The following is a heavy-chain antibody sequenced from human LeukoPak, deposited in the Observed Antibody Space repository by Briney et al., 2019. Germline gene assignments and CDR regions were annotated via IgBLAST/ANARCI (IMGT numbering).Heavy chain of an antibody. CDR3: AKALYGSGSPDAFDI. V-gene: IGHV3-9*01. D-gene: IGHD3-10*01. CDR1: GFTFDDYA. CDR2: ISWKSGSI. Sequence: PGRSLRLSCAASGFTFDDYAMHWVRQAPGKGLEWVSGISWKSGSIVYADSVKGRFTISRDNAKNSLYLQMNSLRVEDTGLYYCAKALYGSGSPDAFDIWGQGTMVTVSS. J-gene: IGHJ3*02.